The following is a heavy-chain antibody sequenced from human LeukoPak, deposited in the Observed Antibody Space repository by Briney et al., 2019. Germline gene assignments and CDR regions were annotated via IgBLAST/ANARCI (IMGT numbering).Heavy chain of an antibody. J-gene: IGHJ6*02. V-gene: IGHV1-46*01. CDR1: GYTFTRYY. CDR3: AGVDTRSNYYGLDV. CDR2: SNPSDSSA. Sequence: ASVKVSCKASGYTFTRYYMHWVRQAPGQGLEWMGISNPSDSSAIYAQKFQGRVTMTRDTSTSTVYMELSSLRSEDTAVYYCAGVDTRSNYYGLDVWGQETTVTVSS.